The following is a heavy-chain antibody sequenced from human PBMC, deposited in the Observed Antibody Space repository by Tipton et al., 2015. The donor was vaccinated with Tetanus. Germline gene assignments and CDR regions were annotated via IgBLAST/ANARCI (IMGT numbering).Heavy chain of an antibody. CDR3: ARDKPERGIRGDYFDP. CDR1: GGTFTNYA. CDR2: ITPIFGTT. D-gene: IGHD3-10*01. Sequence: QSGAEVKKPGSSVKVSCKASGGTFTNYALSWVRQASGQGLEWVGGITPIFGTTNSAPKFQGRVTITADESTNTAYMELSNLRSEDTAVYYCARDKPERGIRGDYFDPWGQGTLVIVSS. J-gene: IGHJ5*02. V-gene: IGHV1-69*01.